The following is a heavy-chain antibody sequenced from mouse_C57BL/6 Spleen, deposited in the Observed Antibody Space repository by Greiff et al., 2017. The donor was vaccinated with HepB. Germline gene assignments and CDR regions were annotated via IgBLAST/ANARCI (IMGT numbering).Heavy chain of an antibody. D-gene: IGHD2-2*01. Sequence: VQLQQSGPELVKPGASVKISCKASGYAFSSSWMNWVKQRPGKGLEWIGRIYPGDGDTNYNGKFKGKATLTADKSSSTAYMQLSSLTSGDSAVYFCARSGVTPPFAYWGQGTLVTVSA. CDR2: IYPGDGDT. V-gene: IGHV1-82*01. J-gene: IGHJ3*01. CDR3: ARSGVTPPFAY. CDR1: GYAFSSSW.